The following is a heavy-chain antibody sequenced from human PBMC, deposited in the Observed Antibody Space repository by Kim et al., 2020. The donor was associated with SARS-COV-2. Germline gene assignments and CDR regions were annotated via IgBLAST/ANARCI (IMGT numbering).Heavy chain of an antibody. CDR3: ARTGSSWPGHNDY. Sequence: GGSLRLSCAASGFTFSSYGMHWVRQAPGKGLEWVAVIWYDGSNKYYADSVKGRFTISRDNSKNTLYLQMNSLRAEDTAVYYCARTGSSWPGHNDYWGQGTLVTVSS. D-gene: IGHD6-13*01. CDR1: GFTFSSYG. V-gene: IGHV3-33*01. J-gene: IGHJ4*02. CDR2: IWYDGSNK.